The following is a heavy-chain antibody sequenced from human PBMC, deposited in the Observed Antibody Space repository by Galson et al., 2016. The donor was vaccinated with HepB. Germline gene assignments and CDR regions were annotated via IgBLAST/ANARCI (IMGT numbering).Heavy chain of an antibody. CDR3: ARYDRTGHTEYFKN. V-gene: IGHV4-39*07. Sequence: SETLSLTCTVSGASISSTSYFWGWIRQSPGKGLEWIGSIHYSGNTFYNPSLKSRVTISVDTSKDQFSLKPRSVTAADTAVYYCARYDRTGHTEYFKNWGQGTLVTVSS. J-gene: IGHJ1*01. CDR1: GASISSTSYF. CDR2: IHYSGNT. D-gene: IGHD2-8*02.